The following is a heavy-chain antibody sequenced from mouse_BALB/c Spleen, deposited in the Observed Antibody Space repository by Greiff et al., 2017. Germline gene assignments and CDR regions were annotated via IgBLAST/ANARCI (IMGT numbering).Heavy chain of an antibody. J-gene: IGHJ4*01. CDR1: GFTFSDYY. CDR3: ARDRGMITTGAMDY. CDR2: ISDGGSYT. Sequence: DVHLVESGGGLVKPGGSLKLSCAASGFTFSDYYMYWVRQTPEKRLEWVATISDGGSYTYYPDSVKGRFTISRDNAKNNLYLQMSSLKSEDTAMYYCARDRGMITTGAMDYWGQGTSVTVS. D-gene: IGHD2-4*01. V-gene: IGHV5-4*02.